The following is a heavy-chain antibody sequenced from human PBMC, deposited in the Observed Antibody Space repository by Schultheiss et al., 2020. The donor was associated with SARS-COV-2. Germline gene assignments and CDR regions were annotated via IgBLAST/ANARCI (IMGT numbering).Heavy chain of an antibody. D-gene: IGHD2-15*01. CDR3: ARHGPREGWYFDY. CDR2: INPNSGGT. Sequence: ASVKVSCKASGYTFTGYYMHWVRQAPGQGLEWMGRINPNSGGTNYAQKFQGRVTMTTDTSTSTAYMELRSLRSDDTAVYYCARHGPREGWYFDYWGQGTLVTVSS. J-gene: IGHJ4*02. V-gene: IGHV1-2*06. CDR1: GYTFTGYY.